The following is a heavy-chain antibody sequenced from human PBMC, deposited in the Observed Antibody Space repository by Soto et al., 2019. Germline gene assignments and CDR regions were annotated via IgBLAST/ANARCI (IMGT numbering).Heavy chain of an antibody. CDR2: ISYDGSNK. D-gene: IGHD1-26*01. CDR3: AKDGGSYSYYFDY. V-gene: IGHV3-30*18. J-gene: IGHJ4*02. Sequence: PGGSLRLSCAASGFTFSSYGMHWVRQAPGKGLEWVAVISYDGSNKYYADSVKGRFTISRDNSKNTLYLQMNSLRAEDTAVYYCAKDGGSYSYYFDYWGQGTLVTVSS. CDR1: GFTFSSYG.